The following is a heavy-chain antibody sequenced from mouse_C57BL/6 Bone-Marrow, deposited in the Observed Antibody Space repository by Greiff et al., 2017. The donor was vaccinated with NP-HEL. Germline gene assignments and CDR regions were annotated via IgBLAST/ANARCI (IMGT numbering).Heavy chain of an antibody. CDR2: SRNKANDYTT. D-gene: IGHD2-1*01. J-gene: IGHJ4*01. CDR3: ARDGYGNYDMDY. CDR1: GFTFSDFY. Sequence: EVQRVESGGGLVQSGRSLRLSCATSGFTFSDFYMEWVRQAPGKGLEWIAASRNKANDYTTEYSASVKGRFIVSRDTSQSILYLQMNALRAEDTAIYYCARDGYGNYDMDYWGQGTSVTVSS. V-gene: IGHV7-1*01.